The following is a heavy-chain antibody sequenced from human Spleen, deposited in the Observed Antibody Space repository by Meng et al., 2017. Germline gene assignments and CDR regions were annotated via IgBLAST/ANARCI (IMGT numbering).Heavy chain of an antibody. V-gene: IGHV4-61*08. J-gene: IGHJ5*02. Sequence: QGQLQEPGPGLGMPSAPLSLPCTGSGGSGSRGAYYGSWIRQPPGKGLEWIGEINHSGSTNYNPSLKSRVTISVDTSKNQFSLKLSSVTAADTAVYYCARGLRWRIAAADTGGWFDPWGQGTLVTVSS. CDR2: INHSGST. CDR3: ARGLRWRIAAADTGGWFDP. D-gene: IGHD6-13*01. CDR1: GGSGSRGAYY.